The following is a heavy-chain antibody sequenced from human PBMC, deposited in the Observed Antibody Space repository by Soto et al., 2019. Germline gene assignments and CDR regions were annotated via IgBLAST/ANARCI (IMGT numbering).Heavy chain of an antibody. CDR3: ARLTGSHSSSWYGGYYYGMDV. CDR2: IYYSGST. D-gene: IGHD6-13*01. Sequence: QLQLQESGPGLVKPSETLSLTCTVSGGSISSSSYYWGWIRQPPGKGLEWIGSIYYSGSTYYNPSLKSRVTISVDTSKNQFSLKLSSVTAADMAVYYCARLTGSHSSSWYGGYYYGMDVWGQGTTVTVSS. CDR1: GGSISSSSYY. V-gene: IGHV4-39*01. J-gene: IGHJ6*02.